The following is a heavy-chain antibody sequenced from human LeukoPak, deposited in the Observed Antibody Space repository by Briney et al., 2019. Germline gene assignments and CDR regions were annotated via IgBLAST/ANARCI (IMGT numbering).Heavy chain of an antibody. J-gene: IGHJ5*02. CDR3: AKDETSS. CDR1: GFTFSTYA. Sequence: GGSLRLSCAASGFTFSTYAMNWVRQAPGKGLEWVSAITGSGGDTYYADSVKGRFTISRDNSKNTLSLQMNSLRAEDTAVYYCAKDETSSWGQGTLVTVSS. CDR2: ITGSGGDT. V-gene: IGHV3-23*01.